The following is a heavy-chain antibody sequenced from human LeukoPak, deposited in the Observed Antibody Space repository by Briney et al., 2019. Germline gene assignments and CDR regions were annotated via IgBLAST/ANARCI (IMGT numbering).Heavy chain of an antibody. CDR3: AADRYDSSGYYHFDY. Sequence: SVKVSCKASGFTFTSSAMQWVRQARGQRLEWIGWIVVGSGNTNDAQKFQERVTITRDMSTSTAYMELSSLRSEDTAVYYCAADRYDSSGYYHFDYWGQGTLVTVSS. V-gene: IGHV1-58*02. D-gene: IGHD3-22*01. J-gene: IGHJ4*02. CDR2: IVVGSGNT. CDR1: GFTFTSSA.